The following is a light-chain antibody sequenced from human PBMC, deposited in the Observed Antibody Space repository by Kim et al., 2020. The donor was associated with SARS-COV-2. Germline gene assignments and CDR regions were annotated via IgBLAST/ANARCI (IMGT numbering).Light chain of an antibody. CDR1: QSVSSNY. CDR2: GAS. Sequence: GERATVSCRASQSVSSNYLAWYQQKPGQAPRLLIYGASSRATGIPDRFSGSGSETDFILTISRLDPEDFAVYYCQHYGTSPLTFGGGTKVDIK. CDR3: QHYGTSPLT. V-gene: IGKV3-20*01. J-gene: IGKJ4*01.